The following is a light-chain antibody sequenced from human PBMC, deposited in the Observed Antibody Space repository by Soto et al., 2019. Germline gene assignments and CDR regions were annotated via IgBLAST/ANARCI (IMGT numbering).Light chain of an antibody. CDR2: EVS. V-gene: IGLV2-14*01. Sequence: QSALTQPASVSGSPGQSITISCTGTSSDVGGYFYVSWYQHHPGKAPKLMIYEVSNRPSGVSNRFSGSKSGNTASLTISGLQAEDEADYYCASYTSSRHYVLRTGTKV. CDR3: ASYTSSRHYV. CDR1: SSDVGGYFY. J-gene: IGLJ1*01.